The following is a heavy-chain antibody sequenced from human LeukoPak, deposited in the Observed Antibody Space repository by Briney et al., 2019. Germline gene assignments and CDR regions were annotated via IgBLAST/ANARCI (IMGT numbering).Heavy chain of an antibody. D-gene: IGHD3-10*01. J-gene: IGHJ3*02. V-gene: IGHV4-59*08. CDR2: IYYSGST. Sequence: SETLSLTCTVSGGSISSYYWSWIRRPPGKGLEWVGYIYYSGSTNYNPSLKSRVTISVDTSKNQFSLKLSSVTAADTAVYYCARQGYYYGSSLGLFDIWGQGTIVTVSS. CDR3: ARQGYYYGSSLGLFDI. CDR1: GGSISSYY.